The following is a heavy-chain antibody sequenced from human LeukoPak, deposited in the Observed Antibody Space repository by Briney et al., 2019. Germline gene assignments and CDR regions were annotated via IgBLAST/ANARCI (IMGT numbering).Heavy chain of an antibody. CDR2: IKSKTDGGTT. CDR1: GFIFSNAW. CDR3: ASTSCGGDCYPYYFDY. Sequence: PGGSLRLSCAASGFIFSNAWMDWVRQAPGKGLEWVGRIKSKTDGGTTDYAAPVKGRFSISRNDSKNTLYLQMNSLRAEDTAVYYCASTSCGGDCYPYYFDYWGQGTLVTVSS. V-gene: IGHV3-15*01. D-gene: IGHD2-21*01. J-gene: IGHJ4*02.